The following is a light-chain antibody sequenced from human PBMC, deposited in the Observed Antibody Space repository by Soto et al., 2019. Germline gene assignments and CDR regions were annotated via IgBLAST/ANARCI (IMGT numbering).Light chain of an antibody. Sequence: QSALTQPPSASGSPGQSVTISCTGTSSDVGGYNYVSWYQQQPGKAPKLMIYDVSKRPSGVPDRFSGSKSGNTASLTVSGLQAEDEDDYYCSSYAGSNSWVFGGGTKLTVL. V-gene: IGLV2-8*01. CDR1: SSDVGGYNY. CDR3: SSYAGSNSWV. CDR2: DVS. J-gene: IGLJ3*02.